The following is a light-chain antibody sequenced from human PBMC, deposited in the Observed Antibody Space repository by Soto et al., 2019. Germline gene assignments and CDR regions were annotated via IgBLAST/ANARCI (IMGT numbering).Light chain of an antibody. Sequence: IVMTQSPATRSVSAGERATLSCRASQSVSDTHVAWYQQRPGQAPRLLIYDASRRDIGVPDRFIGSESATDCTITISGLEQEDGAVYFCHQSGTSTQTFGQGTKVDIK. CDR2: DAS. J-gene: IGKJ1*01. CDR3: HQSGTSTQT. V-gene: IGKV3-20*01. CDR1: QSVSDTH.